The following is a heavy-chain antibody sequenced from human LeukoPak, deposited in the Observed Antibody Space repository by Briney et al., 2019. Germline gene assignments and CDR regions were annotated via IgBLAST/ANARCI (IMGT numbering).Heavy chain of an antibody. D-gene: IGHD2-15*01. CDR1: VYTFTVYY. Sequence: ASVTVSFKSSVYTFTVYYIRWVRQAPGQGLERMWGINPNTGGTNYAQKFQGRVSMTRDTSISTAYMELSRLRSDDTAVYYCPRDRAGYCSGGSCYVYDAFDIWGQGTMVTVSS. CDR2: INPNTGGT. CDR3: PRDRAGYCSGGSCYVYDAFDI. J-gene: IGHJ3*02. V-gene: IGHV1-2*02.